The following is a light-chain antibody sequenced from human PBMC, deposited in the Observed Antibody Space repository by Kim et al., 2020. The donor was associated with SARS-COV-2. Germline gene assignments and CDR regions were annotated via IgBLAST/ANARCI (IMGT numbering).Light chain of an antibody. J-gene: IGLJ1*01. V-gene: IGLV1-40*01. CDR2: AIS. CDR1: SSNLGAGYD. Sequence: QSVLTQPPSVSGAPGQRVTISCTGSSSNLGAGYDVNWYQQLPGTVPKLLIYAISNRPSGVPGRFSGSKSGSSASLAITGLQAEDETDYYCQSYDSSLSGYVFGTGTKVTVL. CDR3: QSYDSSLSGYV.